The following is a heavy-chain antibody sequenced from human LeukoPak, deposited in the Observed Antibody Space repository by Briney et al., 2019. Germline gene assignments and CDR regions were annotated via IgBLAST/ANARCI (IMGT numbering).Heavy chain of an antibody. V-gene: IGHV4-59*01. D-gene: IGHD6-19*01. Sequence: SETLSLTCTVSGGSISSYYWSWIRQPPGKGLEWIGYIYYSGSTNYNPSLKSRVTISVDTSKNQFSLKLSSVTVADTAVYYCARGAPGIAVAGTVYWGQGTLVTVSS. CDR2: IYYSGST. CDR1: GGSISSYY. J-gene: IGHJ4*02. CDR3: ARGAPGIAVAGTVY.